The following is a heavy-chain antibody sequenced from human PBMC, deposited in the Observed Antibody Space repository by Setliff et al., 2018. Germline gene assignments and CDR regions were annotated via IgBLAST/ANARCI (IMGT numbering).Heavy chain of an antibody. V-gene: IGHV1-69*10. Sequence: SVKVSCKASGGTFSSYPISWVRQAPGQGLEWMGGIIPILGIANYAQKFQGRVTITADKSTSTAYMELSSLRSEDTAVYYCARAVAPRDNYYYMDVWGKGTTVTVSS. CDR3: ARAVAPRDNYYYMDV. J-gene: IGHJ6*03. D-gene: IGHD2-21*02. CDR1: GGTFSSYP. CDR2: IIPILGIA.